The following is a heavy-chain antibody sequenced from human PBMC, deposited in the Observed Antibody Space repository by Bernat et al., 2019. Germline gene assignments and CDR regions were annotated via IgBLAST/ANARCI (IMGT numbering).Heavy chain of an antibody. J-gene: IGHJ6*02. Sequence: VQLVESGGGLVKPGRSLRLSCTASGFTFGDYAMSWFRQAPGKGLEWVGFIRSKAYGGTTEYAASVKGRFTISRDDSKSIAYLQMNSLKTEDTAVYYCTSGYCSGGSCRDGYYYGMDVWGQGTTVTVSS. CDR2: IRSKAYGGTT. CDR1: GFTFGDYA. CDR3: TSGYCSGGSCRDGYYYGMDV. D-gene: IGHD2-15*01. V-gene: IGHV3-49*05.